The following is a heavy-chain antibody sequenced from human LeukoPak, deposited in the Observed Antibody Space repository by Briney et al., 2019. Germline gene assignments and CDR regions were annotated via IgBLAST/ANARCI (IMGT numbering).Heavy chain of an antibody. CDR2: IYYSGST. J-gene: IGHJ4*02. V-gene: IGHV4-59*08. Sequence: SETLSLTCTVSGGSISTYYWSWIRQPPGKGLEWIGYIYYSGSTNYNPSLKSRVTMSVDTSKNQFSLKLNSVTAADTALYYCARQWVGYRSGGSCSHALDYWGQGTLVTVSS. D-gene: IGHD2-15*01. CDR1: GGSISTYY. CDR3: ARQWVGYRSGGSCSHALDY.